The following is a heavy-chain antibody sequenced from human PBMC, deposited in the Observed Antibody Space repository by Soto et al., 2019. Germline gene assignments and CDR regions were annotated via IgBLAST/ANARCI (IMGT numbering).Heavy chain of an antibody. Sequence: QVQLVESGGGVVQPGRSLRLSCAASGFTFSSYGMHWVRQAPGKGLEWVAVISYDGSNKYYADSVKGRFTISRDNSKNTLYLQMNSQRAEDTAVYYCAKDPTRDGYSLDYWGQGTLVTVSS. V-gene: IGHV3-30*18. CDR2: ISYDGSNK. CDR1: GFTFSSYG. J-gene: IGHJ4*02. D-gene: IGHD4-4*01. CDR3: AKDPTRDGYSLDY.